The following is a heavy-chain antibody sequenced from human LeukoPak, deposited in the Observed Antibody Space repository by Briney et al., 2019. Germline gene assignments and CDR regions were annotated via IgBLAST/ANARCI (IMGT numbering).Heavy chain of an antibody. V-gene: IGHV1-2*02. CDR3: AKDWHILTGRNCFDP. CDR1: GYTFTGYY. D-gene: IGHD3-9*01. Sequence: ASVKVSCKASGYTFTGYYMHWVRQAPGQGLEWVGWINPNSGGTNYAQKFQGRVTMSTDTSTSTAYMELRSLRFDDTAIYYCAKDWHILTGRNCFDPWGQGTLVTVSS. CDR2: INPNSGGT. J-gene: IGHJ5*02.